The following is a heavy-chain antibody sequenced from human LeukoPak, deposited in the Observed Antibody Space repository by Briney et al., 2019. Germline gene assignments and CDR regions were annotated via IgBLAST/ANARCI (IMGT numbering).Heavy chain of an antibody. V-gene: IGHV4-38-2*02. CDR2: IFHGGRT. D-gene: IGHD1-26*01. J-gene: IGHJ6*03. CDR3: AREREYYYMDV. Sequence: PSETLTLTCDVSGDSIISDYFWAWIRQPPGKGLEYIGSIFHGGRTFYNPALQSRLTISEDTSKNRFSLKLSSVTTSDTAVYYCAREREYYYMDVWGKGTTVTVSS. CDR1: GDSIISDYF.